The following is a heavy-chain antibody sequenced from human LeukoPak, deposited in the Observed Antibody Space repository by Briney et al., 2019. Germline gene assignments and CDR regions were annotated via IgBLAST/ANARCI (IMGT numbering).Heavy chain of an antibody. CDR1: GYTFTSYG. D-gene: IGHD3-10*01. V-gene: IGHV1-18*01. CDR2: ISAYNGNT. J-gene: IGHJ3*02. CDR3: ARDTYYYGSGKTDAFDI. Sequence: GASVKVSCKASGYTFTSYGISWVRQAPGQGLEWMGWISAYNGNTNYAQKLQGRVTMTTDTSTSTAYMELRSLRSDDTAVYYCARDTYYYGSGKTDAFDIWGQGTMVTVSS.